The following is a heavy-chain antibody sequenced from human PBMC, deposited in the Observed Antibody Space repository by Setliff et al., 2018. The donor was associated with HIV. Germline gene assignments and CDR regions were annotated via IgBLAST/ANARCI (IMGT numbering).Heavy chain of an antibody. J-gene: IGHJ5*02. Sequence: GGSLRLSCAASGFDFTTYGMNWVRQAPGKGLEWVALSSGIGGYTYYAESVKGRFTVSRGSSKNMLYLQMNSLRAEDTAVYYCAKGVVDQWGQGTPVTVSS. CDR2: SSGIGGYT. V-gene: IGHV3-23*01. CDR3: AKGVVDQ. CDR1: GFDFTTYG.